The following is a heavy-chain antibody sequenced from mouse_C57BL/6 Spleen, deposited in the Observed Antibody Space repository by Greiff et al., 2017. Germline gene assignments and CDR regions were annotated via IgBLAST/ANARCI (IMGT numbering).Heavy chain of an antibody. CDR3: AICYYGSSHFDV. D-gene: IGHD1-1*01. V-gene: IGHV1-74*01. J-gene: IGHJ1*03. CDR2: IHPSDSDT. CDR1: GYTFTSYW. Sequence: QVQLQQSGAELVKPGASVKVSCKASGYTFTSYWMHWVKQRPGQGLEWIGRIHPSDSDTNYNQKFKGKATLTVDKSSSTAYMQLSSLTSDDSEVYYCAICYYGSSHFDVWGTGTTVTVSS.